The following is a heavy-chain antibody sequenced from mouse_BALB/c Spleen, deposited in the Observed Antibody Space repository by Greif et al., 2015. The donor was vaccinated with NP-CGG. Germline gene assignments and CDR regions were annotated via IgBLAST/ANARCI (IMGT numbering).Heavy chain of an antibody. V-gene: IGHV14-3*02. CDR2: IDPANSNT. CDR3: ANPYGSSYYAMDY. CDR1: GFNIKDTH. D-gene: IGHD1-1*01. Sequence: EVQLQQSGAELVKPGASVKLSCTASGFNIKDTHMHWVKQRPEQGLEWIGRIDPANSNTKYDPKFQGKATITADTSSNTAYLQLSSLTSEDTAVYYCANPYGSSYYAMDYWGQGTSVTVSS. J-gene: IGHJ4*01.